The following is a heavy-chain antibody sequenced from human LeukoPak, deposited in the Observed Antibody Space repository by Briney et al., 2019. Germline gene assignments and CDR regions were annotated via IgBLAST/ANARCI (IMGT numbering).Heavy chain of an antibody. J-gene: IGHJ4*02. D-gene: IGHD3-16*01. CDR2: ISSSSSTI. Sequence: PGGSLRLSCAASGFTFSSYSMNWVRQAPGKGLEWVSYISSSSSTIYYADSVKGRFTISRDNAKNSLYPQMNSLRDEDTAVYYCARGSVRVRGLSEDYWGQGTLVTVSS. CDR1: GFTFSSYS. CDR3: ARGSVRVRGLSEDY. V-gene: IGHV3-48*02.